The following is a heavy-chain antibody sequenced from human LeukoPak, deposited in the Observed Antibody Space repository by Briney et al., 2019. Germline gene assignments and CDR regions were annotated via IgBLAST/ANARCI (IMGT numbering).Heavy chain of an antibody. D-gene: IGHD5/OR15-5a*01. CDR3: ARSDSSVYSGFDY. CDR1: GGSINRSGYF. CDR2: VNYSGST. J-gene: IGHJ4*02. Sequence: PSETLSLTCSVSGGSINRSGYFWGWIRQPPGKGLEWIGSVNYSGSTYYNPSLKSRVTISVDTSKNQFSLKLSSVTATDTAVYYCARSDSSVYSGFDYWGQGTLVTVSS. V-gene: IGHV4-39*07.